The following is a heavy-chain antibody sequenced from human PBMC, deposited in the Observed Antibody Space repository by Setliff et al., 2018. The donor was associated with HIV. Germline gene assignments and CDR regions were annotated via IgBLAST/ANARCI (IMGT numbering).Heavy chain of an antibody. CDR2: MNPNSGNT. J-gene: IGHJ5*02. Sequence: GASVKVSCKASGYTFTSYDINWVRQATGQGLEWMGWMNPNSGNTGYAQKFQGRVTMTRDTSTSTVYMELSSLRSEDTAVYYCARGPVTTVGWFDPWGQGTLVTVSS. V-gene: IGHV1-8*02. D-gene: IGHD4-17*01. CDR1: GYTFTSYD. CDR3: ARGPVTTVGWFDP.